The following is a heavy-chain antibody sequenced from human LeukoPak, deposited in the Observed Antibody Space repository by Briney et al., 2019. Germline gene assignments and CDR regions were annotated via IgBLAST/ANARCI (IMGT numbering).Heavy chain of an antibody. D-gene: IGHD3-3*01. Sequence: GRSLRLSCAASGFTFSSYAMHWVRQAPGKGLEWVAVISYDGGNKYYADSVKGRFTISRDNSKNTLYLQMNSLRAEDTAVYYCARVPVRFLDPLGSWFDPWGQGTLVTVSS. CDR2: ISYDGGNK. CDR3: ARVPVRFLDPLGSWFDP. V-gene: IGHV3-30-3*01. J-gene: IGHJ5*02. CDR1: GFTFSSYA.